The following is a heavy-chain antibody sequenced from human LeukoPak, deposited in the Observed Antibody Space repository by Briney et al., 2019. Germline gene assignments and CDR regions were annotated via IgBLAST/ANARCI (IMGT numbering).Heavy chain of an antibody. CDR3: ARVTAYSIALNY. CDR2: IYYSGST. J-gene: IGHJ4*02. CDR1: GGSISSSSYY. V-gene: IGHV4-39*01. Sequence: PSETLSLTCTVSGGSISSSSYYWGWIRQPPGKGLEWIGSIYYSGSTYYNPALKSRVTISVDTSKNQFSLKLSSVTAEDTAVYYCARVTAYSIALNYWGQGTMVTVSS. D-gene: IGHD4-11*01.